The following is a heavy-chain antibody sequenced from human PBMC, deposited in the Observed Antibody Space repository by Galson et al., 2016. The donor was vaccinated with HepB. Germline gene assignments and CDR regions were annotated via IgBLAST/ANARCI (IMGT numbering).Heavy chain of an antibody. J-gene: IGHJ4*02. V-gene: IGHV4-39*01. CDR1: GYSISGASYY. CDR2: VFYTGTT. CDR3: VRHRSNWFGEGDF. Sequence: SETLSLTCTVSGYSISGASYYWGWIRQTPGKGLEWIGSVFYTGTTYYNAPLRSRAAIFVDTSKNEFSLRLTSVTAADTAVYYCVRHRSNWFGEGDFWGQGTQVTVS. D-gene: IGHD3-10*01.